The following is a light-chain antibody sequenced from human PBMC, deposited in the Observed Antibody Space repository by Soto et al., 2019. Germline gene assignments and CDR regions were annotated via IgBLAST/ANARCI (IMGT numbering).Light chain of an antibody. J-gene: IGKJ3*01. Sequence: EIVLTQSPATLSVSAGGTVTLSCRASQSIRTNVAWYQQIPGQAPRLLVYGASTRATGVPARFSGSGSGIEFTLTIISMQSEDSAFYYCQQYFNWPLTWTFGPGTKVDIK. CDR2: GAS. V-gene: IGKV3-15*01. CDR3: QQYFNWPLTWT. CDR1: QSIRTN.